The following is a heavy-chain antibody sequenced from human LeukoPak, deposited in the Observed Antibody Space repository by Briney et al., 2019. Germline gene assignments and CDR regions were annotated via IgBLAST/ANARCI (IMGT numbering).Heavy chain of an antibody. V-gene: IGHV1-2*06. CDR2: INPNSGGT. D-gene: IGHD1-26*01. J-gene: IGHJ4*02. Sequence: GASVKVSCKASGYTFTGYYMHWVRQAPGQGLEWMGRINPNSGGTNYAQKFQGRVTMTRDTSISTAYMELSRLRSDDTAVYYCARDLRSVGATSGFDYWGQGTLVTVSS. CDR3: ARDLRSVGATSGFDY. CDR1: GYTFTGYY.